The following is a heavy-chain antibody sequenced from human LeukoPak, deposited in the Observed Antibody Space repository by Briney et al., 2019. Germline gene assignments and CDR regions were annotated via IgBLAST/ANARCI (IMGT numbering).Heavy chain of an antibody. J-gene: IGHJ4*02. CDR2: MHYSGST. V-gene: IGHV4-59*01. CDR1: GGSISSYY. Sequence: SETLSLTCTVSGGSISSYYWSWIRQPPGKGLEWIGYMHYSGSTNYNPSLKSRVIISVETSKNQLSLKLNSVTAADTAVYYCARDRGSSGWYYFDYWGQGTLVTVSS. CDR3: ARDRGSSGWYYFDY. D-gene: IGHD6-19*01.